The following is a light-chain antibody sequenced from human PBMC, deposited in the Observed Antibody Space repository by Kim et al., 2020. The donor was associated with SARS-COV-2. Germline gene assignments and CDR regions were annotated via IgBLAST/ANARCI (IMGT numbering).Light chain of an antibody. CDR1: QGISSY. CDR2: TAS. CDR3: QQFSTYPYT. V-gene: IGKV1-9*01. J-gene: IGKJ2*01. Sequence: SESIGDRVTITCRASQGISSYLTWYQQKPGKAPNLLIFTASTLQSGVPSRFSGSRSGTDFTLTISSLQPEDFATYYCQQFSTYPYTFGQGTKLEI.